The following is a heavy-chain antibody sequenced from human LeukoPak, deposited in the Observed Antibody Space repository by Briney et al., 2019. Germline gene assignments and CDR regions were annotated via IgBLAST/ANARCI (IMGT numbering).Heavy chain of an antibody. Sequence: SETLSLTCTVSGGSISSGGYYWSWIRQHPGTGLEWIGYIYYSGSTYYNPSLKSRVTISVDTSKNQFSLKLSSVTAADTAVYYCARYDSSGFDYWGQGTLVTVSS. CDR3: ARYDSSGFDY. V-gene: IGHV4-31*03. CDR1: GGSISSGGYY. J-gene: IGHJ4*02. D-gene: IGHD3-22*01. CDR2: IYYSGST.